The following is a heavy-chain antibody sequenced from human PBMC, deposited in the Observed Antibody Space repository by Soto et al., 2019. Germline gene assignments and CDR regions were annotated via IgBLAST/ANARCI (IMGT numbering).Heavy chain of an antibody. D-gene: IGHD5-12*01. V-gene: IGHV3-23*01. CDR1: GFTFSSYA. CDR2: ISGSGGST. Sequence: GGSLRLSCAASGFTFSSYAMSWVRQAPGKGLEWVSAISGSGGSTYYADSVKGRFTISRDNSKNTLYLQMNSLRAEDTAVYYCAKDLTQYSGYDYYYYMDVWAKGTTVTVSS. CDR3: AKDLTQYSGYDYYYYMDV. J-gene: IGHJ6*03.